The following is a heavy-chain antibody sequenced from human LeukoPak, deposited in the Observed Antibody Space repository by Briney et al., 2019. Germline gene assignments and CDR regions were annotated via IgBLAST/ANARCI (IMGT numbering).Heavy chain of an antibody. Sequence: ASVKVSCKASGYTFTGYYMHWVRQAPGQGLEWMGWINPNSGGTNYAQKFQGRVTMTRDTSISTAYMELSRLRSDDTAVYYCARAHYYDSSGYYTRGAFDIWGQGTMVTVSS. CDR3: ARAHYYDSSGYYTRGAFDI. D-gene: IGHD3-22*01. CDR2: INPNSGGT. CDR1: GYTFTGYY. J-gene: IGHJ3*02. V-gene: IGHV1-2*02.